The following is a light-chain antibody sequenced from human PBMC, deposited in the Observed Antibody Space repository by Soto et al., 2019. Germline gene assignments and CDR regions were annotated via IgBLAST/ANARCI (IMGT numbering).Light chain of an antibody. CDR2: EVS. J-gene: IGLJ1*01. CDR1: SSDGGGYNY. CDR3: SSYTSSSPYV. V-gene: IGLV2-14*01. Sequence: QSVLTQPASVSGSPGQSITISCTGTSSDGGGYNYVSWYQQHPGKAPKLMIYEVSNRPSGVSNRFSGSKSGNTASLTISRLQAEDEADYSCSSYTSSSPYVFGTGTKLTVL.